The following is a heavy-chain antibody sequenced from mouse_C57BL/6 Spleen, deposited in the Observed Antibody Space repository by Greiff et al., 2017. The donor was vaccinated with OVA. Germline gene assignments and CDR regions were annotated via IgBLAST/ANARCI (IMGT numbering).Heavy chain of an antibody. CDR2: LDPANGNT. J-gene: IGHJ4*01. D-gene: IGHD2-4*01. Sequence: EVQLQQSVAELVRPGASVKLSCTASGFNITNTYMPWVKQRPEQGLEWIGRLDPANGNTNYAQKFQGKATITAATSSNTAYLQLSSLTSEATAISYCARWSDYLYAMDYWGQGTSVTVSS. CDR3: ARWSDYLYAMDY. CDR1: GFNITNTY. V-gene: IGHV14-3*01.